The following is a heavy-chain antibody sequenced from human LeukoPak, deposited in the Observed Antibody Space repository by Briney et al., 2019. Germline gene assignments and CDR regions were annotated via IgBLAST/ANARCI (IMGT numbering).Heavy chain of an antibody. CDR1: GFTFSSYG. CDR3: ARDPDGSSWFDY. Sequence: GGSLRLSCVASGFTFSSYGMHWVRQAPGKGLEWVSGINWNGGSTGYADSVKGRFTISRDNAKNSLYLQMNSLRAEDTALYYCARDPDGSSWFDYWGQGTLVTVSS. D-gene: IGHD6-13*01. J-gene: IGHJ4*02. V-gene: IGHV3-20*04. CDR2: INWNGGST.